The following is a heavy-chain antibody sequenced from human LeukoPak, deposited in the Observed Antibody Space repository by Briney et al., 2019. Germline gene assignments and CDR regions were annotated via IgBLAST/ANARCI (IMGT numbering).Heavy chain of an antibody. J-gene: IGHJ4*02. D-gene: IGHD2/OR15-2a*01. Sequence: GGSLRLSCAASGFTFSRYWLTWVRRAPGKGLEWVANIKQDGSETFNVDSAKGRFTISRDNAKNTLYLQMNSLRAEDTAVYYCARGSDYFLDYWGQGTLVTVSS. CDR2: IKQDGSET. V-gene: IGHV3-7*01. CDR3: ARGSDYFLDY. CDR1: GFTFSRYW.